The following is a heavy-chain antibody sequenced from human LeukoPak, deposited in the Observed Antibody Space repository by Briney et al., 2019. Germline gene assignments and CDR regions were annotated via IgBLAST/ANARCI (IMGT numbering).Heavy chain of an antibody. V-gene: IGHV3-23*01. Sequence: TGGSLRLSCAASGFTFSSYAMSWVRQAPGKGLEWVSTISNNDGSTYYADSVKGRFTISRDNSKNTLYLQIYTLTADDTAIYYCAKATGNLGNWGQGTQVTVSS. CDR2: ISNNDGST. J-gene: IGHJ4*02. CDR3: AKATGNLGN. CDR1: GFTFSSYA. D-gene: IGHD1-1*01.